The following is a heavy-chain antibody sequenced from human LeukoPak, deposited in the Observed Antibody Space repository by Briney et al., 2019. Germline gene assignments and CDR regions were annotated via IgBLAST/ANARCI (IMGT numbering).Heavy chain of an antibody. V-gene: IGHV4-59*01. D-gene: IGHD3-22*01. CDR2: IYYSGST. CDR3: ARILYYYDSSGYAYYYYYYMDV. CDR1: GGSISSYY. J-gene: IGHJ6*03. Sequence: PSETLSLTCTVSGGSISSYYWSWIRQPPGKGLEWIGYIYYSGSTNYNPSLKSRVTISVDTSKNQFSLKLSSVTAADTAVYYCARILYYYDSSGYAYYYYYYMDVWGKGTTVTVSS.